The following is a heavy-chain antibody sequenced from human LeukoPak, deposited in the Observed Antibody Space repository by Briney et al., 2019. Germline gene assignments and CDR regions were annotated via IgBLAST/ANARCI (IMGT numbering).Heavy chain of an antibody. CDR2: IRSKPNIYAT. CDR3: TQTVDTALVDFFDP. V-gene: IGHV3-73*01. D-gene: IGHD5-18*01. Sequence: GGSLRLSCAASGFTFSGSALLWVRQPPGKGLEWLGRIRSKPNIYATAYAASVKGRFTISRDDSKNTTYLQMSGLKTEDTAVYYCTQTVDTALVDFFDPWGQGTLVTVSS. CDR1: GFTFSGSA. J-gene: IGHJ5*02.